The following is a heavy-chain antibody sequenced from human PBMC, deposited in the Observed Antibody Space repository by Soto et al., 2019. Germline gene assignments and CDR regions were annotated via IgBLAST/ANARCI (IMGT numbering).Heavy chain of an antibody. CDR3: ASRDPGTSVDY. D-gene: IGHD1-7*01. J-gene: IGHJ4*02. V-gene: IGHV4-4*02. CDR1: GGSFTSNNW. CDR2: IYRTGST. Sequence: SETLSLTCAVSGGSFTSNNWWTWVRQPPGQGLEWIGEIYRTGSTNYNPSLKSRVTISLDKSENQFSLKVTSLTAADTAVYYCASRDPGTSVDYWGQGTLVTGSS.